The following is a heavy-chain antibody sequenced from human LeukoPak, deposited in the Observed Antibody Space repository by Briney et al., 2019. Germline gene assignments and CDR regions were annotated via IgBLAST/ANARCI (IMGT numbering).Heavy chain of an antibody. V-gene: IGHV3-23*01. CDR2: ISGSGGST. CDR1: GFTFSSYA. CDR3: AKDQNSAHYYDSSGHYYESAFDI. J-gene: IGHJ3*02. D-gene: IGHD3-22*01. Sequence: PGGSLRLSCAASGFTFSSYAMSWVRQAPGKGLEWVSAISGSGGSTYYADSVKGRFTISRDNSKNTLYLQMNSLRAEDTAVYYCAKDQNSAHYYDSSGHYYESAFDIWGQGTMVTVSS.